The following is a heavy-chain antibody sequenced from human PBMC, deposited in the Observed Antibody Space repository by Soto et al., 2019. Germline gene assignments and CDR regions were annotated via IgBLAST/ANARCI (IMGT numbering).Heavy chain of an antibody. CDR2: IYPGDSRT. CDR3: AKDSGYDYPLDY. V-gene: IGHV5-51*01. J-gene: IGHJ4*02. D-gene: IGHD5-12*01. Sequence: PGESLKISCKGSGDSFTTDWIGWVRQMPGKGLEWMGVIYPGDSRTRYSPPFQGRVTISADKSISTAYLQMNSLRTEDTALYYCAKDSGYDYPLDYWGQGTLVTVSS. CDR1: GDSFTTDW.